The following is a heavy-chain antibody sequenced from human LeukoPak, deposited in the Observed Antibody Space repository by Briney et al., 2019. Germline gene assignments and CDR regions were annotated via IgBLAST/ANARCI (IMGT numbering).Heavy chain of an antibody. CDR3: ASINSRYTSFGVVIHPAWGTDYYGMDV. J-gene: IGHJ6*02. CDR1: GFTVSSNY. V-gene: IGHV3-66*01. D-gene: IGHD3-3*01. Sequence: GGSLRLSCAASGFTVSSNYMSWVRQAPGRGLEWVLVIYSGGSTDYADSVKGRLTVSTDTSENTLSLQLNSLRAEDTAVYYCASINSRYTSFGVVIHPAWGTDYYGMDVWGQGTTVTVSS. CDR2: IYSGGST.